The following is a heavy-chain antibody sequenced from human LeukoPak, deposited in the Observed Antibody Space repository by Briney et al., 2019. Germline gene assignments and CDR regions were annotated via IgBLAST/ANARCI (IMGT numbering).Heavy chain of an antibody. CDR1: GFTFSSYG. CDR2: ISYDGSNK. CDR3: ARAPVLYMVRGVIVDY. D-gene: IGHD3-10*01. V-gene: IGHV3-30*03. J-gene: IGHJ4*02. Sequence: PGRSLRLSCAASGFTFSSYGMHWVRQAPGKGLEWVAVISYDGSNKYYADSVKGRFTISRDNSKNTLYLQMNSLRAEDTAVYYCARAPVLYMVRGVIVDYWGQGTLVTVSS.